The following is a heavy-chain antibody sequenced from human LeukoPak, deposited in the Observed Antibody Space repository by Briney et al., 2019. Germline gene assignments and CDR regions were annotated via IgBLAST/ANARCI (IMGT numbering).Heavy chain of an antibody. CDR1: GFPFSSHD. D-gene: IGHD3-10*01. J-gene: IGHJ5*01. V-gene: IGHV3-48*03. CDR3: ARGYGSGIFYS. Sequence: PGGSLRLSCAVSGFPFSSHDMSWVRQPPGKGLEWVSYIGLSSTTIYYADSVKGRFTIYRDNAKNSVYLQMNSLRVEDTAIYYCARGYGSGIFYSWGQGALVTVSS. CDR2: IGLSSTTI.